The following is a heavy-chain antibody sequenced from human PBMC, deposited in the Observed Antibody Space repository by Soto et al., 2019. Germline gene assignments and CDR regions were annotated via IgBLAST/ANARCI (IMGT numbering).Heavy chain of an antibody. V-gene: IGHV3-30-3*01. J-gene: IGHJ2*01. Sequence: QVQLVESGGGVVQPGRSLRLSCAASGFTFSSYAMHWVRQAPGKGLEWVAVISYDGSNKYYADSVKGRFTISRDNSKNALYLQRNSLRAEDTAVYYCARDGCGDHYWYFELWGRGTLVTVCS. D-gene: IGHD4-17*01. CDR3: ARDGCGDHYWYFEL. CDR1: GFTFSSYA. CDR2: ISYDGSNK.